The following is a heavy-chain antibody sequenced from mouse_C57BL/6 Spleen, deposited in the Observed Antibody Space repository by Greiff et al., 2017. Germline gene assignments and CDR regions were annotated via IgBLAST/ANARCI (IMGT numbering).Heavy chain of an antibody. Sequence: QVQLQQSGAELVRPGTSVKVSCKASGYAFTNYLIEWVKQRPGPGLEWIGVINPGSGGTNYNEKFKGKATLTADKSSSTAYMQLSSLTSEDSAVYFCARKGNYDYWGQGTTLTVSS. V-gene: IGHV1-54*01. CDR1: GYAFTNYL. J-gene: IGHJ2*01. CDR2: INPGSGGT. CDR3: ARKGNYDY. D-gene: IGHD2-1*01.